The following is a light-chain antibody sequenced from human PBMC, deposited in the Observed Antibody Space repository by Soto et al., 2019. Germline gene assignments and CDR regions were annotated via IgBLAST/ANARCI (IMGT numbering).Light chain of an antibody. CDR1: SSDVGAYNF. Sequence: QSALTQPPSASGSPGQSVTISCIGTSSDVGAYNFVSWYQQHPGKAPKLMIYEVSKRPSGVPDRFSGSKSGNTASLTVSGLQAEDEADYYCRSFAGSDTWVFGGGTQLTVL. CDR2: EVS. J-gene: IGLJ3*02. CDR3: RSFAGSDTWV. V-gene: IGLV2-8*01.